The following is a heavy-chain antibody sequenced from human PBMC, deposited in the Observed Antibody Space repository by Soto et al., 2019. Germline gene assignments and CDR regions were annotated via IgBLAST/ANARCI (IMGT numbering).Heavy chain of an antibody. J-gene: IGHJ4*02. CDR1: GFTLRTYE. CDR3: VRATMRVSDSYAIDY. V-gene: IGHV3-48*03. D-gene: IGHD2-2*02. CDR2: SSVNCNFI. Sequence: LRLSSAASGFTLRTYEYNWLRQAPGRGLEWISYSSVNCNFIKTAHTANGIFTITGDNAKKSLRMNMSRLKGGDTDVFFCVRATMRVSDSYAIDYWGQGTQVTVSS.